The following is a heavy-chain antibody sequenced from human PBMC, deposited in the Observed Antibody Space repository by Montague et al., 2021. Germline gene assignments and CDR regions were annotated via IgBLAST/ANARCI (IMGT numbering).Heavy chain of an antibody. CDR2: IGDDGVET. CDR3: GVSPRRGGMDV. V-gene: IGHV3-7*01. Sequence: FLSLSCAASGFTFSRYWMSLFRQAPGKGLEWVANIGDDGVETYYVDSVKGRFTVSRDNAKSSLYLQMNSLRAEDTAVYYCGVSPRRGGMDVWGKGTTVTVSS. CDR1: GFTFSRYW. J-gene: IGHJ6*03.